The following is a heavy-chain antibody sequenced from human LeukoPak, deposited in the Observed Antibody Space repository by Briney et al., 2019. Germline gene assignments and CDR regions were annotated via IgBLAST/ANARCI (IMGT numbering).Heavy chain of an antibody. CDR1: GGSFSGYY. J-gene: IGHJ5*02. Sequence: PSETLSLTCAVYGGSFSGYYWSWIRQPPGKGLEWIGEINHSGSTNYNPSPKSRVTISVDTSKNQFSLKLSSVTAADTAVYYCARGFIVGATTWFDPWGQGTLVTVSS. CDR2: INHSGST. V-gene: IGHV4-34*01. D-gene: IGHD1-26*01. CDR3: ARGFIVGATTWFDP.